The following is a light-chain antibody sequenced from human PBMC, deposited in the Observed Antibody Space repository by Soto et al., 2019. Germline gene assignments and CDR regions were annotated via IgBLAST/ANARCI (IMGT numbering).Light chain of an antibody. CDR1: QSVSSK. Sequence: EIVMTQSPATLSVSPGERATLSCRASQSVSSKLAWYQQKPGQAPRLLIYRASTRATDIPARFSGSGSGTEFTLTISSLQSEYFAVYYCQQYNNWPPATFGQGTRVEIK. CDR2: RAS. V-gene: IGKV3-15*01. CDR3: QQYNNWPPAT. J-gene: IGKJ1*01.